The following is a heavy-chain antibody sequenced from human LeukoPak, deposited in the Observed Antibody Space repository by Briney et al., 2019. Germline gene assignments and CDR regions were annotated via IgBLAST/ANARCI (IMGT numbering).Heavy chain of an antibody. V-gene: IGHV4-39*01. Sequence: SETLSLTCTVSGGSISSSSAYWGWIRQPPGKGLEWIGSIYYSKNTYYNPSLKSRVTISADTSKNQFSLTLGSVSATETAVYYCVSPRGFGYGYFDYWGQGTLVTVSS. CDR3: VSPRGFGYGYFDY. CDR2: IYYSKNT. J-gene: IGHJ4*02. D-gene: IGHD5-18*01. CDR1: GGSISSSSAY.